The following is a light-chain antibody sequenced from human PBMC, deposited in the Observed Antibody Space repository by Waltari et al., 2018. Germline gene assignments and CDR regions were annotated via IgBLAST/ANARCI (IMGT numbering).Light chain of an antibody. CDR3: ATWDDSINNPV. V-gene: IGLV1-44*01. CDR1: LSNLGSNA. CDR2: TNT. J-gene: IGLJ3*02. Sequence: VLTQPPSASGTSGQRVPLSCSGSLSNLGSNAANWYQVLPRTAPRLLIFTNTQRPSGVPDRFTASRSGTTASLAISGLQSDDEADYYCATWDDSINNPVFGGGTKLTVL.